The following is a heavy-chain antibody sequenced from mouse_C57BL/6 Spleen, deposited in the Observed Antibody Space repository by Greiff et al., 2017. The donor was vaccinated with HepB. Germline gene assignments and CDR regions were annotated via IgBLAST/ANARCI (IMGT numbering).Heavy chain of an antibody. J-gene: IGHJ3*01. CDR3: ARGRDFDV. CDR2: INPNNGGT. V-gene: IGHV1-26*01. Sequence: VQLQQSGPELVKPGASVKISCKASGYTFTDYYMNWVKQSHGKSLEWIGDINPNNGGTSYNQKFKGKATLTVDKSSSTAYMELRSLTSEDSAVYYCARGRDFDVWGQGTLVTVSA. CDR1: GYTFTDYY. D-gene: IGHD3-3*01.